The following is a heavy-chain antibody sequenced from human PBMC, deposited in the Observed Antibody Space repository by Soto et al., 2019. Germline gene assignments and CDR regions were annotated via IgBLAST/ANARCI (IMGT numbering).Heavy chain of an antibody. V-gene: IGHV3-23*01. Sequence: EVQLLQSGGGLVQPGGFLRLSCAASGFSFSSYAMNWVRQAPGKGLEWVSAINGSGDSTYYADSVKGRFTISRDNSKNTLSLQMSSLRAGDTAVYYCAKDSSRRRLDSWGQGTLVTVSS. CDR2: INGSGDST. CDR1: GFSFSSYA. CDR3: AKDSSRRRLDS. J-gene: IGHJ5*01.